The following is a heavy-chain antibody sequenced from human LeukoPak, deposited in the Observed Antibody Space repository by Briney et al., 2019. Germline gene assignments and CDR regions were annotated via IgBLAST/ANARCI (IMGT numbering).Heavy chain of an antibody. CDR1: QFGFLTAN. CDR3: AELGITMIGGV. Sequence: GGSLRLSCTASQFGFLTANMNWVRQAPGKGLEWVSYISSSGSTIYYADSVKGRFTISRDNAKNSLYLQMNSLRAEDTAVYYCAELGITMIGGVWGKGTTVTISS. J-gene: IGHJ6*04. V-gene: IGHV3-48*04. D-gene: IGHD3-10*02. CDR2: ISSSGSTI.